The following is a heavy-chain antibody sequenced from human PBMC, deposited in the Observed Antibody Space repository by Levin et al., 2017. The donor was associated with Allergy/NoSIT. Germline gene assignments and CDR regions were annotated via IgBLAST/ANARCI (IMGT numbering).Heavy chain of an antibody. J-gene: IGHJ3*02. V-gene: IGHV3-48*03. Sequence: GGSLRLSCAASGFTFSSYEMNWVRQAPGKGLEWVSYISRSGGTKYYADSVKGRFTISRDNAKNSLYLQMNSLRAEDTAVYYCARPWYSSDGHEAFDIWGQGTMVTVSS. D-gene: IGHD6-19*01. CDR2: ISRSGGTK. CDR1: GFTFSSYE. CDR3: ARPWYSSDGHEAFDI.